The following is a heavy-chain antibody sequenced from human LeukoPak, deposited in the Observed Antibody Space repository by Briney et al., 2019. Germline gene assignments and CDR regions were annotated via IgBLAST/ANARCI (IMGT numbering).Heavy chain of an antibody. J-gene: IGHJ4*02. V-gene: IGHV1-8*01. D-gene: IGHD2-15*01. CDR2: MNPNSGNT. CDR1: GYTFTRYY. CDR3: ARCIVGSCYFEAGGGFDY. Sequence: ASVKVSCKASGYTFTRYYMHWVRQATGQGLEWMGWMNPNSGNTGYAQKFQGRVTMTRNTSISTAYMELSSLRSEDTAVYYCARCIVGSCYFEAGGGFDYWGQGTRVTVSS.